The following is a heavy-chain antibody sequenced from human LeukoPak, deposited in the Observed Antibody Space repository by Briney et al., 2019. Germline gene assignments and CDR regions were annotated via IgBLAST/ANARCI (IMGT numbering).Heavy chain of an antibody. CDR3: AKGDYGDYAR. J-gene: IGHJ4*02. V-gene: IGHV3-21*04. CDR1: GFTFSGYS. Sequence: GGSLRLSCAASGFTFSGYSMNWVRQAPGKGLEWVSSITSSCNYIYYADSLKGRFTISRDNAKNFLYLQMNSLRAEDTAVYYCAKGDYGDYARWGQGTLVTVSS. D-gene: IGHD4-17*01. CDR2: ITSSCNYI.